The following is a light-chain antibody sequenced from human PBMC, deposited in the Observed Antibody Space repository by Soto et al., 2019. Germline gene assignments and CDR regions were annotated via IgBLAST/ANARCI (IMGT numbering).Light chain of an antibody. CDR2: END. CDR3: GTWDSSLSAGGV. J-gene: IGLJ1*01. V-gene: IGLV1-51*02. CDR1: SSNIGNNY. Sequence: QSVLTQPPSVSAAPGQKGTISCSGSSSNIGNNYASWYQQLPGTAPKLLIYENDKRPSGIPDRFSGSKSGTSATLGITGLQTGDEADYYCGTWDSSLSAGGVFGTGTKVPVL.